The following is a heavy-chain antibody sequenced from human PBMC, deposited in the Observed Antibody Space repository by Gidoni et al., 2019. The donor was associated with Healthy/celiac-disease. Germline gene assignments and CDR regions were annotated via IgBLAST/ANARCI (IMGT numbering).Heavy chain of an antibody. Sequence: QVQLQQWGAGLLKPSETLSLTCAVSGGSFSGYYWSWTRQPPGKGLEWIREINHSGSTNYNPSLKSLVTISVDTSKNQFSLKLSSVTAADTALYYCARGRGGGYCSITSCYTLGYYYYGMDVWGQGTTVTVSS. J-gene: IGHJ6*02. D-gene: IGHD2-2*02. V-gene: IGHV4-34*01. CDR3: ARGRGGGYCSITSCYTLGYYYYGMDV. CDR1: GGSFSGYY. CDR2: INHSGST.